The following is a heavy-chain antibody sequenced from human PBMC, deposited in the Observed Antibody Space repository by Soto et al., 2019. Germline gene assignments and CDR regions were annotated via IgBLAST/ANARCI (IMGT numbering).Heavy chain of an antibody. CDR1: GISDTSNY. D-gene: IGHD3-10*01. CDR3: ARIPYYNSESFFDH. V-gene: IGHV3-53*01. J-gene: IGHJ4*02. CDR2: IYAGSRT. Sequence: GGSMRLSCAACGISDTSNYMSWVRKAGGRGLEWVSVIYAGSRTIYADSVKGQFTISIYNSKNSLYLEMHSLRSDDTAVYYSARIPYYNSESFFDHWGQGSLVAFAS.